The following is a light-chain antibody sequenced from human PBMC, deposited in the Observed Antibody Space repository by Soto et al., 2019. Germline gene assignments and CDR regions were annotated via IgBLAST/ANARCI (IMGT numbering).Light chain of an antibody. CDR3: QKYNSAPRT. J-gene: IGKJ4*01. V-gene: IGKV1-27*01. CDR2: AAS. CDR1: QGISSY. Sequence: DIQMTQSPSTLSASVGDRVTITCRASQGISSYLAWYQQKPGKAPKLLIYAASTLQSGVPSRFSGSGSGTDFTLTISSLQPEDVATYYCQKYNSAPRTVGGGTKVDIK.